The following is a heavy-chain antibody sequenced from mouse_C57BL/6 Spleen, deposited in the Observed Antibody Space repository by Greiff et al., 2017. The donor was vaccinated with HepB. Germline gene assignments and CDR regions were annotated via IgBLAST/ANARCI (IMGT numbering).Heavy chain of an antibody. CDR3: ASGNPAWFAY. D-gene: IGHD2-1*01. Sequence: VKLMESGPGLVAPSQSLSITCTVSGFSLTSYAISWVRQPPGKGLEWLGVIWTGGGTNYNSALKSRLSISKDNSKSQVVLKMNSLQTDDTARYYCASGNPAWFAYWGQGTLVTVSA. V-gene: IGHV2-9-1*01. CDR1: GFSLTSYA. J-gene: IGHJ3*01. CDR2: IWTGGGT.